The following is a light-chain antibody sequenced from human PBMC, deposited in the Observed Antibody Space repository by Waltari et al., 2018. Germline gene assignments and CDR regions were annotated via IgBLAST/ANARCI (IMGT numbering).Light chain of an antibody. CDR3: ASWDDTLNGFYA. CDR2: SNN. V-gene: IGLV1-44*01. J-gene: IGLJ1*01. Sequence: QSVLTQPPSASGAPGQTVTFSCSGSSSNIASNIVSWYQHFPGTVPKLLIYSNNQRPSGVPDRFFASKSGTSASLVISGLQSEDEADYYCASWDDTLNGFYAFGTGTKVTVV. CDR1: SSNIASNI.